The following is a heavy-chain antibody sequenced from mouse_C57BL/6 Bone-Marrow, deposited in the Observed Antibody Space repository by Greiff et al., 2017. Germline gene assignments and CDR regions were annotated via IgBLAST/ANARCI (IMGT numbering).Heavy chain of an antibody. CDR3: AREDYDGFDY. D-gene: IGHD2-3*01. CDR2: IDPSDSYT. CDR1: GYTFTSYW. Sequence: VQLQQPGAELVMPGASVKLSCKASGYTFTSYWMHWVKQRPGQGLEWIGEIDPSDSYTNYNQKFKGKSTLTVDKSSSTAYMQLSSLTSEDSAVYYCAREDYDGFDYWGQGTTPTVSS. J-gene: IGHJ2*01. V-gene: IGHV1-69*01.